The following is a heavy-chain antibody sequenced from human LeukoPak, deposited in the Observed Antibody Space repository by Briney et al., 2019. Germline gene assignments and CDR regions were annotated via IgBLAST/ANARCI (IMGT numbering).Heavy chain of an antibody. CDR2: TYYRSKWYN. J-gene: IGHJ4*02. D-gene: IGHD1-1*01. CDR3: STGDLDY. Sequence: SQTLSLTCAISGDSVSSNSAAWNWIRQSPSRGLEWLGRTYYRSKWYNGYAVSVKRRITINPDTSKNQFSLQLNSVTPEDTADCAGSTGDLDYWGQGTLVTVSS. CDR1: GDSVSSNSAA. V-gene: IGHV6-1*01.